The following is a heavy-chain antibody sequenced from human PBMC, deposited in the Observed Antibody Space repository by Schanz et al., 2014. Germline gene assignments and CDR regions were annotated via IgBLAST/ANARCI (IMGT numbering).Heavy chain of an antibody. CDR1: GFSFSGYG. Sequence: VQLVESGGGVAQPGGSLRLSCAASGFSFSGYGMHWVRQAPGKGLEWVATISQDGTEKYYVDSVKGRFTISRDNAKNSLFVQMNRLRADDTAIYYCARDHRNPGGNMDVWGQGTTVTVSS. CDR3: ARDHRNPGGNMDV. CDR2: ISQDGTEK. J-gene: IGHJ6*02. V-gene: IGHV3-7*01.